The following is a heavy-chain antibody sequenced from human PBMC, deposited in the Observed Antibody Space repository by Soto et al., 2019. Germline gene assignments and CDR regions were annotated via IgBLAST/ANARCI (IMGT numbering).Heavy chain of an antibody. Sequence: QVQLVQSGAEVKKPGASVKASCKASGYTFTNYAMHCVRQAPGQRLEWMGWINAGNGNTKYSQKFQGRVTITRDTYACTACMGLISMRSEYTAVYYCAGGPVGTDGPGDYLGQGTLVTV. CDR2: INAGNGNT. CDR1: GYTFTNYA. V-gene: IGHV1-3*01. J-gene: IGHJ4*02. CDR3: AGGPVGTDGPGDY.